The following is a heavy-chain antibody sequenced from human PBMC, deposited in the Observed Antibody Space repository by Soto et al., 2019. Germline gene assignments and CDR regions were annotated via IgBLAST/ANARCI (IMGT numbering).Heavy chain of an antibody. CDR1: GYTFTSYH. Sequence: QVQLVQSGAEVKKPGASVKVSCKASGYTFTSYHITWVRQAPGQGLEGMGWISAYNGNTNYAQKLQGRVTMTTDTYTSTAYMELRSMRYDDPAVYSCARDSPPPREWGQGTLVTVSS. CDR3: ARDSPPPRE. J-gene: IGHJ4*02. V-gene: IGHV1-18*01. CDR2: ISAYNGNT.